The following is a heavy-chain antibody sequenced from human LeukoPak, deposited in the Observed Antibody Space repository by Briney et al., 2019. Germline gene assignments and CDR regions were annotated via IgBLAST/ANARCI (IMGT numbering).Heavy chain of an antibody. CDR1: GGSISSSSYY. Sequence: PSETLSLTCTVSGGSISSSSYYWGWIRQPPGKGLEWIGSIHYSGIAYYNPSLKSRVTISVDTSKNQFSLKLNSVTATDTSVYYCARHYQWLAPPSDYWGQGTLVTVSS. CDR2: IHYSGIA. CDR3: ARHYQWLAPPSDY. J-gene: IGHJ4*02. V-gene: IGHV4-39*01. D-gene: IGHD6-19*01.